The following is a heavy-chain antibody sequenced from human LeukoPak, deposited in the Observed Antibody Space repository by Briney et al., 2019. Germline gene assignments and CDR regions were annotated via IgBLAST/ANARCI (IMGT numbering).Heavy chain of an antibody. D-gene: IGHD1-26*01. J-gene: IGHJ4*02. CDR1: GFTFSSYA. CDR3: ARTPYGSYGGLDY. Sequence: GRSLRLSCAASGFTFSSYAMHWVRQAPGKGLEWVAVISYDGSNKYYADSVKGRFTISRDNSKNTLYLQMNSLRAEDTAVYYCARTPYGSYGGLDYWGQGTLVTVSS. V-gene: IGHV3-30*04. CDR2: ISYDGSNK.